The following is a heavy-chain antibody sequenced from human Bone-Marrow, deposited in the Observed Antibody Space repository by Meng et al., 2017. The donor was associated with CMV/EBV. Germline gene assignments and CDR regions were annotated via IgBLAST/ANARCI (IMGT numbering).Heavy chain of an antibody. V-gene: IGHV6-1*01. Sequence: SQTLSLTCAIPGDSVSSNSAAWNWIRQSPSRGLEWLGRTYYRSKWYNDYAVSVKSRITINPDTSKNQFSLQLNSVTPEDTAVYYCARGIAARPVLYYYYGMDVWGQGTTVTVSS. CDR3: ARGIAARPVLYYYYGMDV. D-gene: IGHD6-6*01. CDR2: TYYRSKWYN. J-gene: IGHJ6*02. CDR1: GDSVSSNSAA.